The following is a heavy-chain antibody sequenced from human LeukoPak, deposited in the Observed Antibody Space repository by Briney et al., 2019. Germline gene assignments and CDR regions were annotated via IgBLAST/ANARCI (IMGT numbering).Heavy chain of an antibody. CDR1: GGSISSYF. J-gene: IGHJ4*02. CDR3: ARTQGFGGFGEFLFAPYFDY. V-gene: IGHV4-4*07. CDR2: IYSTGST. Sequence: SGTLSLTRTVSGGSISSYFWSWIRRPAGKGLEGMGRIYSTGSTNYNPSLQSRVTMSIDTSQNQFSLRLTSVTAADTAVYFCARTQGFGGFGEFLFAPYFDYWGQGTLVTVSS. D-gene: IGHD3-10*01.